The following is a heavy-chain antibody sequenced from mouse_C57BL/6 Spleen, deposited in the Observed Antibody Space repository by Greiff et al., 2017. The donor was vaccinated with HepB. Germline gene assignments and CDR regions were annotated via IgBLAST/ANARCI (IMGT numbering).Heavy chain of an antibody. Sequence: QVQLQQPGAELVRPGSSVKLSCKASGYTFTSYWMHWVKQRPIQGLEWIGNIDPSDSETHYNQKFKDKATLTVDKSSSTAYMQLSSLTSEDSAVYYCARSGDYNVAWFADWGQGTLVTVSA. D-gene: IGHD1-1*01. J-gene: IGHJ3*01. CDR3: ARSGDYNVAWFAD. CDR1: GYTFTSYW. V-gene: IGHV1-52*01. CDR2: IDPSDSET.